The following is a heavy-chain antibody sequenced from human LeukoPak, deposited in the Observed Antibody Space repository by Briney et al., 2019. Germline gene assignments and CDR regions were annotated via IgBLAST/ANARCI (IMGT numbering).Heavy chain of an antibody. CDR1: GFSLSTSGMC. D-gene: IGHD4-17*01. V-gene: IGHV2-70*11. J-gene: IGHJ4*02. CDR2: IDWDDDK. CDR3: ARVNQGRLSGDTIDY. Sequence: ESGPTLVNPTQTLTLTCTFSGFSLSTSGMCVSWIRQPPGKALEWLARIDWDDDKYYSTSLKTRLTISKDTSKNQVVLTMTNMDPVDTATYYCARVNQGRLSGDTIDYWGQGTLVTVSS.